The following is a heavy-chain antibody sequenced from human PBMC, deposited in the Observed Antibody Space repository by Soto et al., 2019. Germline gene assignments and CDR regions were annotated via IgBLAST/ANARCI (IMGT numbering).Heavy chain of an antibody. Sequence: ASVKVSCKASGYTFTSYDINWVRQATGQGLEWMGWMNPNSGNTGYAQKFQGRVTMTRNTSISTAYMELSSLRSEDTAVYHCARSGQVGNWFDPWGQGTLVTVSS. CDR2: MNPNSGNT. V-gene: IGHV1-8*01. D-gene: IGHD3-3*01. J-gene: IGHJ5*02. CDR1: GYTFTSYD. CDR3: ARSGQVGNWFDP.